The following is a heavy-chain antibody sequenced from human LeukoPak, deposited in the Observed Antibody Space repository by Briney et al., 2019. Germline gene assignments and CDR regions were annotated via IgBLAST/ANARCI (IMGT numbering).Heavy chain of an antibody. V-gene: IGHV3-23*01. CDR3: AKDLPIAAAGDWFDP. D-gene: IGHD6-13*01. CDR2: ISGSGGST. CDR1: GLSVSSNF. J-gene: IGHJ5*02. Sequence: GGSLRLSCAPSGLSVSSNFMSWVRQAPGKGLEWVSAISGSGGSTYYADSVKGRFTISRDNSKNTLYLQMNSLRAEDTAVYYCAKDLPIAAAGDWFDPWGQGTLVTVSS.